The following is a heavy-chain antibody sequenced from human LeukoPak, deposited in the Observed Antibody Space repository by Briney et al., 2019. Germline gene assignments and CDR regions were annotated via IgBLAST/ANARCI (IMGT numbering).Heavy chain of an antibody. Sequence: PSETLSLTCAVYGGSFSDYSWSWIRQPPGKGLEWIGEINPGGGTNHNASLMSGVSMSVDTSKNQISLRVSSVTAADTAVYYCARVGYRYSINDWSRTGLGAYPTKYYYYMDVWGKGTTVTVSS. CDR1: GGSFSDYS. CDR2: INPGGGT. CDR3: ARVGYRYSINDWSRTGLGAYPTKYYYYMDV. J-gene: IGHJ6*03. D-gene: IGHD5-18*01. V-gene: IGHV4-34*01.